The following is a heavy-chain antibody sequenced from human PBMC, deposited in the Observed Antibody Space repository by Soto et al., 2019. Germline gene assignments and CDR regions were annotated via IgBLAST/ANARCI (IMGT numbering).Heavy chain of an antibody. V-gene: IGHV4-59*01. J-gene: IGHJ4*02. CDR3: ARVGGDDFGNSGGFDY. CDR1: GGSIRDYF. Sequence: QVQLQESGPGLVKPSETLSLTCTVSGGSIRDYFWTWIRQPPGKGLEWIGYIYYSGRTNYNPSLKCRVSISVDTSKNHFSLPLGSGTAADTAVYYWARVGGDDFGNSGGFDYWGQGTLVTVSS. D-gene: IGHD4-17*01. CDR2: IYYSGRT.